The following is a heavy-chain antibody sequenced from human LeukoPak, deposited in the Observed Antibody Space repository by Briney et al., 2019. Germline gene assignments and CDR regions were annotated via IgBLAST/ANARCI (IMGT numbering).Heavy chain of an antibody. CDR3: ARWFTFLGSYDH. J-gene: IGHJ5*02. CDR1: GGTFASYA. CDR2: IIPNLGIA. D-gene: IGHD3-16*01. V-gene: IGHV1-69*04. Sequence: SVKVSCKASGGTFASYAISWVRQAPGQGLEWMGRIIPNLGIANYAQKFQGRVTITADKSTSTAYMELSGLRSEDTAGYYCARWFTFLGSYDHWGQGTLVTVSS.